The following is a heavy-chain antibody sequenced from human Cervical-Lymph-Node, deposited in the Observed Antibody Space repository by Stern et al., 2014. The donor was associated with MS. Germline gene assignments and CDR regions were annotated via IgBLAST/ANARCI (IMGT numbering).Heavy chain of an antibody. V-gene: IGHV3-33*08. Sequence: VQLVESGGGVVQPGRSLRLSCAASGFTFENYGMHWVRQAPGKGLEWVALIWFDATEEYYAGSLTGRLIISRDNSKNILNLQMNRLRAEDTAVYYCARRRSLLGPYAMDVWGQGTPVTVSS. D-gene: IGHD3-16*01. CDR2: IWFDATEE. CDR1: GFTFENYG. CDR3: ARRRSLLGPYAMDV. J-gene: IGHJ6*02.